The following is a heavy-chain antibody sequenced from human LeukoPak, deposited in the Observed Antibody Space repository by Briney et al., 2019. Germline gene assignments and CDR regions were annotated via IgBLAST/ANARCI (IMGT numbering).Heavy chain of an antibody. CDR2: MNPNSGNT. CDR1: GYTFTSYD. V-gene: IGHV1-8*01. J-gene: IGHJ6*02. D-gene: IGHD5-12*01. CDR3: ARGPYSGYDLSYYYYYGMDV. Sequence: ASVKVSCKASGYTFTSYDINWVRQATGQGLEWMGWMNPNSGNTGYTQKFQGRVTMTRNTSISTAYMELSSLRSEDTAVYYCARGPYSGYDLSYYYYYGMDVWGQGTTVTVSS.